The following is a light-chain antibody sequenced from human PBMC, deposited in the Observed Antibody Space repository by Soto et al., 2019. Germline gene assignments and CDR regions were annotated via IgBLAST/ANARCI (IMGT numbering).Light chain of an antibody. V-gene: IGLV2-14*01. CDR3: SSYTSSSTPLYV. J-gene: IGLJ1*01. CDR1: SSDVGGYNY. Sequence: QSALTQPASVSGSPGQSITISCTGTSSDVGGYNYVSWYQQHPGKAPKLMIYDVSNRPSGVSNRVSGSKSVNTASLTISGLQAEDEAEYYCSSYTSSSTPLYVFGTGTKLTVL. CDR2: DVS.